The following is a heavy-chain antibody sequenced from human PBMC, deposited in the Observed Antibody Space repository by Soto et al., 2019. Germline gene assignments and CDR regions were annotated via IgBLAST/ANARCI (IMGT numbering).Heavy chain of an antibody. D-gene: IGHD2-21*01. CDR1: GGSIRTSSW. CDR2: IYHAGSP. Sequence: SETLSLTCAVSGGSIRTSSWWTWLRQSPGKGLEWIGEIYHAGSPNYNPSFQSRVTISADASKNFFSLRLTSLTAADTAIYYCARASSFRGDFDIWGQGTAVTVS. V-gene: IGHV4-4*02. CDR3: ARASSFRGDFDI. J-gene: IGHJ3*02.